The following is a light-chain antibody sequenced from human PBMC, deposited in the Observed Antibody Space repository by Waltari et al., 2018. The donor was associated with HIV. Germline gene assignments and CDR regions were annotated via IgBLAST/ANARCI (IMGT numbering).Light chain of an antibody. J-gene: IGLJ2*01. CDR1: SSNMGNTY. Sequence: QSVLPQPPSVSAAPGQTVTFPCSGTSSNMGNTYVSWYHQVPGTTPKLLNSETSKRRSGIPDRFSGSKSGTSAALGITGVQTADEADYYCGTWDDSLGAVVFGGGTRVTV. CDR2: ETS. V-gene: IGLV1-51*02. CDR3: GTWDDSLGAVV.